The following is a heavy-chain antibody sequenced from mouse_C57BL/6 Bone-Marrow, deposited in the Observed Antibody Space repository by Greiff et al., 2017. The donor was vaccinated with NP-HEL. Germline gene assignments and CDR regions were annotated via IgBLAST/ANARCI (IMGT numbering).Heavy chain of an antibody. J-gene: IGHJ1*03. CDR2: IDPEDGAT. Sequence: VQLQQSGAELVKPGASVKLSCTASGFNIKDYYMHWVKQRTEQGLEWIGRIDPEDGATKYAPKFPGKATITADTSSNTAYLQLSSLTSEDTAVYYCAREGVLYWYFDVWGTGTTVTVSS. CDR3: AREGVLYWYFDV. CDR1: GFNIKDYY. V-gene: IGHV14-2*01.